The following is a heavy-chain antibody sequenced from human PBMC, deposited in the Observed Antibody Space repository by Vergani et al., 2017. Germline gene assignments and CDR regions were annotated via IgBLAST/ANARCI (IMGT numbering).Heavy chain of an antibody. D-gene: IGHD3-10*01. V-gene: IGHV3-23*01. CDR3: AKSLCTYYYGSGSPLDY. J-gene: IGHJ4*02. CDR2: ISGGCGST. CDR1: GFTFSSYA. Sequence: EVQLLESGGGLVQPGGSLRLSCAASGFTFSSYAMRWVRQAPGKGLVWVSAISGGCGSTYYADSVKGRFTISRDNAKNTLYLQMNSLRAKDTAVDYCAKSLCTYYYGSGSPLDYWGQGTLVTVSS.